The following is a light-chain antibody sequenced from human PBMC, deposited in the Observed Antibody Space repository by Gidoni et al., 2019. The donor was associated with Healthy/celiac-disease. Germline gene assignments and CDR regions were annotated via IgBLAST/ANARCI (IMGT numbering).Light chain of an antibody. CDR1: QSVSSN. Sequence: EIVMTQSPATLSVSPGERATISCRASQSVSSNLAWYQQKPGQGPRLLIYGASTRATGIPARFSGSGSGTEFTLTISSLQSEDFAVYYCQQYNNWPRTFGQGTKVEIK. CDR2: GAS. J-gene: IGKJ1*01. V-gene: IGKV3-15*01. CDR3: QQYNNWPRT.